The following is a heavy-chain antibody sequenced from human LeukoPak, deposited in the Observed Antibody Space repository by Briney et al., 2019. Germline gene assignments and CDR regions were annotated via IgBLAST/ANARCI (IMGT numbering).Heavy chain of an antibody. D-gene: IGHD1-26*01. V-gene: IGHV1-18*01. CDR1: GYSFTNYG. CDR3: ARLSGSYYIFDY. J-gene: IGHJ4*02. CDR2: ITTYNGYT. Sequence: ASVKVYCKVSGYSFTNYGIRWMLQAPGEGLEWMGWITTYNGYTNYAQKFQGRVTMTTDTSTSTAYMELRSLRSDDAAAYYCARLSGSYYIFDYWGQGTLVTVSS.